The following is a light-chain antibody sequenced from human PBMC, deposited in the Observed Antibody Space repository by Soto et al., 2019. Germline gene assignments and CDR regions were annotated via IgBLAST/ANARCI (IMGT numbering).Light chain of an antibody. CDR3: QSFDSNLSGWV. CDR2: DNN. Sequence: QSVLTQSPSISGAPGQRVTISCTGSRSNFGAGYDAHWYQQLTGTAPKLLIYDNNNRPSGVPDRFSGSKSGTSASLAITGLHADDEADYYCQSFDSNLSGWVFGGRTKVTVL. J-gene: IGLJ3*02. CDR1: RSNFGAGYD. V-gene: IGLV1-40*01.